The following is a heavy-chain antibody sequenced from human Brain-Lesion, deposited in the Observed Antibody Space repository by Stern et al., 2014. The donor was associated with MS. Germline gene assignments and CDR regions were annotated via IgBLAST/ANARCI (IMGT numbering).Heavy chain of an antibody. CDR1: GGSISSSNW. Sequence: VQLVESGPGLVKPSGTLSLTCVVSGGSISSSNWWSWVRQSPGKGLEWIGESDHSGSTIYNPSLKSRVTVSVDKSQNRFSLNLRSVTAADTAVYFCARFPASRPHVFDSWGQGTLVTVSS. CDR2: SDHSGST. D-gene: IGHD6-13*01. J-gene: IGHJ4*02. V-gene: IGHV4-4*02. CDR3: ARFPASRPHVFDS.